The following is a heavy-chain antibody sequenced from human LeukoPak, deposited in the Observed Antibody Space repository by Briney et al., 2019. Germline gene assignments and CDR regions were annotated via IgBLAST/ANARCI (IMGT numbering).Heavy chain of an antibody. J-gene: IGHJ6*02. Sequence: GGSLRLSCAASGFTFDDYTMAWVRQAPGKGLEWVSLISWDGGSTYYADSVKGRFTIYRDNSKNSLYLQMNSLRTEDTALYYCAKDNGDGSGSPSPGVWGQGTTVTVSS. CDR2: ISWDGGST. CDR1: GFTFDDYT. V-gene: IGHV3-43*01. D-gene: IGHD3-10*01. CDR3: AKDNGDGSGSPSPGV.